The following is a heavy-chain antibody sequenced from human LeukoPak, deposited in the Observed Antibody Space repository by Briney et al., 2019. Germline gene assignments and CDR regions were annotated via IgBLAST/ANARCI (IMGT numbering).Heavy chain of an antibody. CDR1: GGTFSSYA. J-gene: IGHJ4*02. D-gene: IGHD4-17*01. CDR3: ARVDDGDPRGDY. Sequence: ATVKVTCKASGGTFSSYAISWVRQAAGQGLEWMGRIIPILGIANYAQKFQGRVTITADKSTSTAYMELSSLRSEDTAVYYCARVDDGDPRGDYWGQGTLVTVSS. V-gene: IGHV1-69*04. CDR2: IIPILGIA.